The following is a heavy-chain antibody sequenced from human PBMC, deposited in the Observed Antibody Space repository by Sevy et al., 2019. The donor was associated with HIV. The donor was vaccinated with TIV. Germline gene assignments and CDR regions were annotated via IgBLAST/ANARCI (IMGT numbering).Heavy chain of an antibody. CDR2: INHSGST. Sequence: SETLSLTCAVYGGSFSGYYWSWIRQPPGKGLEWIGEINHSGSTNYNPSLKSRVTISVDTSKNQFSLKLSSVTAADTAVYYCARSSAYDFWSGSFFSMGNDYWGQGTLVTVSS. CDR1: GGSFSGYY. CDR3: ARSSAYDFWSGSFFSMGNDY. V-gene: IGHV4-34*01. D-gene: IGHD3-3*01. J-gene: IGHJ4*02.